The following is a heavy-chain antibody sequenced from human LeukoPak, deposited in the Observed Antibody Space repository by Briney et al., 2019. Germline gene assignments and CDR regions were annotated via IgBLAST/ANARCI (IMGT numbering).Heavy chain of an antibody. V-gene: IGHV3-11*01. J-gene: IGHJ4*02. CDR2: ISTSVGNR. D-gene: IGHD6-6*01. CDR1: GFTFSDNY. CDR3: AKVKYSSSSGDY. Sequence: GGSLRLSCAASGFTFSDNYMSWIRQAPGKGLEWVSYISTSVGNRYYADSVQGRFTISRDNTKNTLYLQMNSLRAEDTAVYYCAKVKYSSSSGDYWGQGTLVTVSS.